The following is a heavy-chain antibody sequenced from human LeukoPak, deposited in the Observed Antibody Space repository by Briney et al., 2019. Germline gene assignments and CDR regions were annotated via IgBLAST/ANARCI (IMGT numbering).Heavy chain of an antibody. Sequence: PSETLSLTCAVYGGSFSGYYWGWIRQPPGKGLVWIGEINHSGSTNYNPSLKSRVTISVDTSKNQFSLKLSSVTAADTAVYYCARGLDYYGSGSQGYYFDYWGQGTLVTVSS. CDR1: GGSFSGYY. CDR3: ARGLDYYGSGSQGYYFDY. D-gene: IGHD3-10*01. V-gene: IGHV4-34*01. CDR2: INHSGST. J-gene: IGHJ4*02.